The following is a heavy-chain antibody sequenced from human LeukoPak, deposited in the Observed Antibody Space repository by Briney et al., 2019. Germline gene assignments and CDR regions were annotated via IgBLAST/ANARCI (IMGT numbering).Heavy chain of an antibody. V-gene: IGHV3-30*04. CDR2: ISYDGSNK. Sequence: RGSLRLSSAPSGVTSTSYAMHWVRQAPGKGVEWGAVISYDGSNKYYADSVKGRFTISRDYSKNTLYLQMNSLRAEDTAVYYCARDLNPYGSGSYDYWGQGTLVTVSS. J-gene: IGHJ4*02. CDR1: GVTSTSYA. CDR3: ARDLNPYGSGSYDY. D-gene: IGHD3-10*01.